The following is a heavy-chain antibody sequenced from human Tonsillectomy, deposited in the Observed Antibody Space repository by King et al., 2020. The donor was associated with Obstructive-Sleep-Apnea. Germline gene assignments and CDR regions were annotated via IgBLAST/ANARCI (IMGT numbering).Heavy chain of an antibody. CDR2: ISCDGGNT. Sequence: EVQLVESVGVVVQPGESLRLSCAASGFTFDDYSMQLVRQAPGKGLEWVSLISCDGGNTYYTDSVKGRFTSSRDNSKNSLYLQMNSLRTEDTALYSCTKDIFRYCSGGSCPMDAWGQGTTVTVSS. V-gene: IGHV3-43*01. D-gene: IGHD2-15*01. CDR3: TKDIFRYCSGGSCPMDA. CDR1: GFTFDDYS. J-gene: IGHJ6*02.